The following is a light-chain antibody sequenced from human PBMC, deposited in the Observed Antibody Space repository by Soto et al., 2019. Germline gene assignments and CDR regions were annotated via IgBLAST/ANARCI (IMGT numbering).Light chain of an antibody. CDR1: QSVXSN. Sequence: EIVMTQSPATLSVSPGQRATLSCRATQSVXSNLAWYLQKPGQAPRLLIYGASTRATGXPDRISGSGSETEFTLTISSLQXEXFAVYYCQQYDNWPRTFGQGTRVEIK. J-gene: IGKJ1*01. V-gene: IGKV3-15*01. CDR2: GAS. CDR3: QQYDNWPRT.